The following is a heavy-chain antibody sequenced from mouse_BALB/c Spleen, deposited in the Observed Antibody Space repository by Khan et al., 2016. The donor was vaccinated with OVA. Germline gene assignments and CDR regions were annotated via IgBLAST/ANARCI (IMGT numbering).Heavy chain of an antibody. J-gene: IGHJ2*01. D-gene: IGHD1-1*01. Sequence: EVQLQESGPGLVKLSQSLSLTCTVTGYSITSDYAWNWIRQFPGNKLEWMGYISYSGNTKYNPSLKSRISITRDTSKNQFFLQLNSVTIEDTATYYCARVYGGDFDYWGQGTTLTVSS. CDR1: GYSITSDYA. CDR2: ISYSGNT. CDR3: ARVYGGDFDY. V-gene: IGHV3-2*02.